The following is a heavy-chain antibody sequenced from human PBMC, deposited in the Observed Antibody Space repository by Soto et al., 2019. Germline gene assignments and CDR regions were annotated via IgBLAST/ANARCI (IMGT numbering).Heavy chain of an antibody. Sequence: EVQLVESGGGLVKPGGSLRVSCAASGFSFTSYTMNWVRQAPGKGLEWVASISAGGRSIYYADSLKGRSTVSRDNAKSALYLQMNSLRAEYTAVCCCARSTPGNPFDIWGQGTMVTVSS. V-gene: IGHV3-21*01. CDR1: GFSFTSYT. CDR3: ARSTPGNPFDI. CDR2: ISAGGRSI. D-gene: IGHD3-10*01. J-gene: IGHJ3*02.